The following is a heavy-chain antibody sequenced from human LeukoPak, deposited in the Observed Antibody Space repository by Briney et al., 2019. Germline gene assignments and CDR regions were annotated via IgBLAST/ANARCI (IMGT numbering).Heavy chain of an antibody. D-gene: IGHD3-10*01. CDR3: ARAYYGSGTSHFDS. CDR1: GFSFSIYS. CDR2: ISSSSSYI. Sequence: GGSPRLSXAASGFSFSIYSMNWARQAPGKGLEWVSSISSSSSYIYYADSVKGRFTISRDNAKNSLYLQMDSLRAEDTAVYYCARAYYGSGTSHFDSWGQGTLVTVSS. V-gene: IGHV3-21*01. J-gene: IGHJ4*02.